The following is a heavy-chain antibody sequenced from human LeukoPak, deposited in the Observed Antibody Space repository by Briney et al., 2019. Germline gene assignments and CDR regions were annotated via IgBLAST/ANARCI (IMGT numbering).Heavy chain of an antibody. V-gene: IGHV3-23*01. CDR2: ISGSGGST. CDR1: GFTFSSYA. CDR3: AKGTRLRFLEWLSHFDY. Sequence: PGGSLRLSCAASGFTFSSYAMSWVRQAPGKGLEWVSAISGSGGSTYYADSVMGRFTISRDNSKNTLYLQMNSLRAEDTAVYYCAKGTRLRFLEWLSHFDYWGQGTLVTVSS. J-gene: IGHJ4*02. D-gene: IGHD3-3*01.